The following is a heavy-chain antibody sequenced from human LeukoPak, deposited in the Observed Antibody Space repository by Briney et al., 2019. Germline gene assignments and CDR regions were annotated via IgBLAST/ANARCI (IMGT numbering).Heavy chain of an antibody. CDR2: IITIFGTA. D-gene: IGHD3-9*01. CDR1: GGTFSSYA. V-gene: IGHV1-69*05. Sequence: AASVKVSCKASGGTFSSYAISWVRQAPGQGLEWMGRIITIFGTANYAQKFQGRVTITTDESTSTAYMELSSLRSEDTAVYYCARDMTGWATDAFDIWGQGTMVTVSS. CDR3: ARDMTGWATDAFDI. J-gene: IGHJ3*02.